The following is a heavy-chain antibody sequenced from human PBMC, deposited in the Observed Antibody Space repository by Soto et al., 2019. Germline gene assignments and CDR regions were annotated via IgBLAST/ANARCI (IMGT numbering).Heavy chain of an antibody. CDR3: ARVRLMVYAPEFDY. D-gene: IGHD2-8*01. V-gene: IGHV3-74*01. CDR1: GFTFSSYW. J-gene: IGHJ4*02. CDR2: INSDGSST. Sequence: GGSLRLSCAASGFTFSSYWMHWVRQAPGKGLVWVSRINSDGSSTSYADSVKGRFTISRDNAKNTLYLQMNSLRAEDTAVYYCARVRLMVYAPEFDYWGQGTLVTVSS.